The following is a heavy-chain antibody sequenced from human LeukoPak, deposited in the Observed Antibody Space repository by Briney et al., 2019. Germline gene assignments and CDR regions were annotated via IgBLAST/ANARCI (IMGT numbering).Heavy chain of an antibody. CDR3: ATWDDYGDYVAFEY. Sequence: GGSLRLSCAGSGFTFSSYTMNCVRQAPGKGLQGVSSISSSSTYIYYAASVRGRFTISRDDAKNSLFLHMNSLRAEDTAVYYYATWDDYGDYVAFEYWGQGTLVTVSS. D-gene: IGHD4-17*01. J-gene: IGHJ4*02. V-gene: IGHV3-21*01. CDR1: GFTFSSYT. CDR2: ISSSSTYI.